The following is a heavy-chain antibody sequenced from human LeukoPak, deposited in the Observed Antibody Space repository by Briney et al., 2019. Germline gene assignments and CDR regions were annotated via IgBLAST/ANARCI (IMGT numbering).Heavy chain of an antibody. Sequence: PGGSLRLSCAASGFTFSSYGMSWVRQAPGKGLECVSVISGSSSNTYYADSVKGRFTISRDNSKNTLYLQMNSVRVEDTAVYYCAKSPYGLGTYAIAGDYWGQGTLVTVSS. CDR1: GFTFSSYG. D-gene: IGHD3-10*01. CDR2: ISGSSSNT. CDR3: AKSPYGLGTYAIAGDY. V-gene: IGHV3-23*01. J-gene: IGHJ4*02.